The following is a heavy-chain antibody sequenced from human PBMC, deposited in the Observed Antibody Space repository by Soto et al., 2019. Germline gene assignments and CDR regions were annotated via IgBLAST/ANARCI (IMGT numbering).Heavy chain of an antibody. CDR3: ARDRTGTTSHYMDV. V-gene: IGHV4-59*01. CDR2: IYYSGST. CDR1: GGSISSYY. J-gene: IGHJ6*03. D-gene: IGHD1-1*01. Sequence: SETLSLTCTVSGGSISSYYWSWIRQPPGKGLDWIGYIYYSGSTNYNPSLKSRVTISVDTSKNQFSLKLSSVTAADTAVYYCARDRTGTTSHYMDVWGKGTTVTVSS.